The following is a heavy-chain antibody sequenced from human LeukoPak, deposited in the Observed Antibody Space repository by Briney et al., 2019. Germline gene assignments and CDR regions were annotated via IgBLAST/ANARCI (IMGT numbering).Heavy chain of an antibody. CDR2: ISGSGSTI. CDR3: ARVVPSDYSMDV. CDR1: GFPFSSYE. Sequence: GGSLTLSCAASGFPFSSYEMIWVRQAPGKGLEWVSHISGSGSTIYYADSVKGRFTISRDNAKNSLYLQMNSLRAEDTAVYYCARVVPSDYSMDVWGRGTTVTVSS. J-gene: IGHJ6*03. V-gene: IGHV3-48*03. D-gene: IGHD3-10*02.